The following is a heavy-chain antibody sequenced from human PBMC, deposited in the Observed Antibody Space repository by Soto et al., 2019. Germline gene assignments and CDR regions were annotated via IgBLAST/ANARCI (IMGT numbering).Heavy chain of an antibody. CDR3: ARIKWGLNYYNGMDV. D-gene: IGHD1-26*01. CDR1: GYSFSDYF. CDR2: INPKTAAT. Sequence: QVQLVQSGAEVKKSGASVKVSCKPSGYSFSDYFIQLVLQAPGQGLEWVAWINPKTAATNYAKKFQGRVSLTWDTSSTTAYMELTRLRPDDTAVYYCARIKWGLNYYNGMDVWGQGTTVIVSS. V-gene: IGHV1-2*02. J-gene: IGHJ6*02.